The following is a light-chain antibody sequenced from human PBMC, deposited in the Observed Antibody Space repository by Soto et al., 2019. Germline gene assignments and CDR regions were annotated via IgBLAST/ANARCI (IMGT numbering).Light chain of an antibody. V-gene: IGKV3-11*01. CDR3: QQRNSWPPTFT. CDR1: QRVYSY. J-gene: IGKJ5*01. CDR2: GAS. Sequence: ILMTQYPATLSVSPGDRATLSCRASQRVYSYLAWYQQKPGQAPRLLIHGASTRATGIPARFSGSGSGTDVTLTISSLEPEDFAVYYCQQRNSWPPTFTFGQGTLLEI.